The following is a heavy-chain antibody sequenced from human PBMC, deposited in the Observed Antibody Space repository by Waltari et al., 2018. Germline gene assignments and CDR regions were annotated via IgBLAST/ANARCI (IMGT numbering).Heavy chain of an antibody. V-gene: IGHV1-69*04. Sequence: QVQLVQSGAEVKKPGSSVTVSCKASGGTFSSYAISWLRQAPGQGLEWMGGIIPILGIANYAQKFQGRVTITADESTSTAYMELSSLRSEDTAVYYCARRRGSGSPYFDYWGQGTLVTVSS. CDR2: IIPILGIA. J-gene: IGHJ4*02. D-gene: IGHD3-10*01. CDR1: GGTFSSYA. CDR3: ARRRGSGSPYFDY.